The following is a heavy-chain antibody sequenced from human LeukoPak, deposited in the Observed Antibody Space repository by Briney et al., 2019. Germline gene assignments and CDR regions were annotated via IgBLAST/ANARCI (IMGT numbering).Heavy chain of an antibody. CDR1: GFSLSAPQVA. J-gene: IGHJ5*02. CDR2: TYWGDDK. Sequence: SGPTLVNPTQTLTLTCTFSGFSLSAPQVAVGWIRQPPGKALEFLALTYWGDDKRFSSSLRSRLTITSDASKNQVVLTVANLDPVDTATYYCAHKPAQNNYFDPWGQGTLVTVSS. CDR3: AHKPAQNNYFDP. V-gene: IGHV2-5*02.